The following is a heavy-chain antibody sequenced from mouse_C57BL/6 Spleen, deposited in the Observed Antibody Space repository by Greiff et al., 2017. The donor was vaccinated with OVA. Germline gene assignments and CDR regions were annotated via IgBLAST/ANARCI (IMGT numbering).Heavy chain of an antibody. CDR2: ISSGSSTI. V-gene: IGHV5-17*01. CDR1: GFTFSDYG. D-gene: IGHD1-1*01. CDR3: ASPPYGSPWYFDV. Sequence: EVMLVESGGGLVKPGGSLKLSCAASGFTFSDYGMHWVRQAPEKGLEWVAYISSGSSTIYYADTVKGRFTISRDNAKNTLFLQMTSLRSEDTAMYYCASPPYGSPWYFDVWAQGPRSPSPQ. J-gene: IGHJ1*03.